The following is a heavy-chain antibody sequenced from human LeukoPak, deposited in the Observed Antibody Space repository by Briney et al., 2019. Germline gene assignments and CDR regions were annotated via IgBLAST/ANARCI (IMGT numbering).Heavy chain of an antibody. J-gene: IGHJ4*02. CDR3: ARHGGSGSYYDPFDY. CDR1: GGSISSGGYS. CDR2: INHSGST. D-gene: IGHD3-10*01. V-gene: IGHV4-30-2*03. Sequence: SQTLSLTCAVSGGSISSGGYSWSWIRQPPGKGLEWIGEINHSGSTYYNPSLKSRVTISVDTSKNHFSLKLSSVTAADTAVYYCARHGGSGSYYDPFDYWGQGTLVTVSS.